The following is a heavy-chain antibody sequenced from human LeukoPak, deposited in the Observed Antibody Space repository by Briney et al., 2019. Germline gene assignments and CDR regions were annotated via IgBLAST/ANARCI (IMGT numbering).Heavy chain of an antibody. J-gene: IGHJ2*01. Sequence: ASVKVSCKASGYTFTSYGISWVRQAPGQVLEWMGWISAYNGNTNYAQKLQGRVTMTTDTSTSTAYMELRSLRSDDTAVYYCARDPSNTSGWYQYFDAWGRGTLVSVSS. CDR2: ISAYNGNT. CDR1: GYTFTSYG. D-gene: IGHD6-19*01. CDR3: ARDPSNTSGWYQYFDA. V-gene: IGHV1-18*01.